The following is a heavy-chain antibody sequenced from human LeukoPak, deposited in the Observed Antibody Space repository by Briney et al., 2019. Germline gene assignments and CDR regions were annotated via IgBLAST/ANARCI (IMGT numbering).Heavy chain of an antibody. CDR3: ARYCSGGSCFDY. Sequence: GGSLRLSCAASGFTFSSYGINWVRQAPGKGLEWVSSISSSSAYIYYADSVKGRFTISRDNAKNSLYLQMNSLRAEDTAVYYCARYCSGGSCFDYWGQGTLVTVSS. D-gene: IGHD2-15*01. J-gene: IGHJ4*02. V-gene: IGHV3-21*01. CDR2: ISSSSAYI. CDR1: GFTFSSYG.